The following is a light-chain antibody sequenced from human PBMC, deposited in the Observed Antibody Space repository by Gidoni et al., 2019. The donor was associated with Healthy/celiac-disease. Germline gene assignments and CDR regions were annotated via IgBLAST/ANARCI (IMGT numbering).Light chain of an antibody. CDR2: DYC. CDR1: HRISSW. Sequence: DIQMTQSPSTLSASVGDRVTITCRARHRISSWLAWYPQKPGKAPKLLIYDYCSLESGVPSRFNGSGSGTEFPLNISSLQPDDFATYYCQQYNSYSQWTFGQGTKVEIK. CDR3: QQYNSYSQWT. V-gene: IGKV1-5*01. J-gene: IGKJ1*01.